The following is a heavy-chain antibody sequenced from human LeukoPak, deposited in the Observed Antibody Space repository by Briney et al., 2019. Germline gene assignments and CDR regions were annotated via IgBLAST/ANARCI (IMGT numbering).Heavy chain of an antibody. CDR3: ARAPRDILTGYPSDYFDY. V-gene: IGHV1-69*13. J-gene: IGHJ4*02. CDR1: GGTFSSYA. D-gene: IGHD3-9*01. CDR2: IVPIFGTA. Sequence: SVKVSCKASGGTFSSYAISWVRQAPGQGLEWMGGIVPIFGTANYAQKFQGRVTITADESTSTAYMELSSLRSEDTAVYYCARAPRDILTGYPSDYFDYWGQGTLVTVSS.